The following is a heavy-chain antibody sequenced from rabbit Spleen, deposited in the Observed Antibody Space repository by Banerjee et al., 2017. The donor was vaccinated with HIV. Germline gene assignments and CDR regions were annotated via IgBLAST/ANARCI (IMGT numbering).Heavy chain of an antibody. CDR2: IYGGDGSST. V-gene: IGHV1S40*01. Sequence: QSLEESGGGLVKPGGTLTLTCTVSGFSFSNNYYMCWVRQAPGKGLEWIACIYGGDGSSTAYANWAKGQFTISETSSTTVTLQMTSLTAADTATYFCVRDQAGDADYGPYYLNLWGPGTLVTVS. D-gene: IGHD2-1*01. CDR3: VRDQAGDADYGPYYLNL. J-gene: IGHJ4*01. CDR1: GFSFSNNYY.